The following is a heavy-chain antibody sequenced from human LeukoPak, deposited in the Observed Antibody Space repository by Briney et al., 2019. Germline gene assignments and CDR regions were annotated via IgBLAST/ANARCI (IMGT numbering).Heavy chain of an antibody. Sequence: PGGSLRLSCAASGFTFSSYWMSWVRQAPGKGLEWVANIKQDGSEKYYVDSVKGRFTISRDNAKNSLYLQMNSLRAEDTAVYYCARGRSLAAARPYYYYMDVWGKGTTVTVSS. CDR3: ARGRSLAAARPYYYYMDV. J-gene: IGHJ6*03. D-gene: IGHD6-13*01. CDR1: GFTFSSYW. V-gene: IGHV3-7*01. CDR2: IKQDGSEK.